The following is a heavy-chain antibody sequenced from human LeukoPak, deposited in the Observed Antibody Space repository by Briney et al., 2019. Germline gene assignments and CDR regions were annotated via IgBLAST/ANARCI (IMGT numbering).Heavy chain of an antibody. CDR2: ISGSGGST. CDR1: GFTFSSYA. D-gene: IGHD6-19*01. V-gene: IGHV3-23*01. Sequence: PGGSLRLSCAASGFTFSSYAMSWVRQAPGKGLEWVSAISGSGGSTYYADSVKGRFTISRDNSKNTLYLQMNSLRAEDTAVYYSIRSGWNLGAFDIWGQGTMVTVSS. J-gene: IGHJ3*02. CDR3: IRSGWNLGAFDI.